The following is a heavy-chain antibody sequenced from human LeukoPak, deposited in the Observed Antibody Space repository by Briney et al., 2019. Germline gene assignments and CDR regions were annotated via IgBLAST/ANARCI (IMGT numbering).Heavy chain of an antibody. J-gene: IGHJ4*02. D-gene: IGHD3-3*01. CDR3: ARSPVLRFLEWLPDY. V-gene: IGHV3-23*01. CDR2: ISGSGGST. CDR1: GFTFSSYA. Sequence: GGSLRLSCAASGFTFSSYAMSWVRQAPGKGLEWVSAISGSGGSTYYADSVKGRFTISRDNAKNSLYLQTNSLRAEDTAVYYCARSPVLRFLEWLPDYWGQGTLVTVSS.